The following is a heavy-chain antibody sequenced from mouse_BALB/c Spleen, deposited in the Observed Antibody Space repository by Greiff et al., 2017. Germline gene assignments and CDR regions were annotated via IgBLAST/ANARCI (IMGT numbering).Heavy chain of an antibody. V-gene: IGHV2-9*02. CDR3: ARGAYGNYLYYYAMDY. J-gene: IGHJ4*01. D-gene: IGHD2-10*02. CDR1: GFSLTSYG. Sequence: VQLKESGPGLVAPSQSLSITCTVSGFSLTSYGVHWVRQPPGKGLEWLGVIWAGGSTNYNSALMSRLSISKDNSKSQVFLKMNSLQTDDTAMYYCARGAYGNYLYYYAMDYWGQGTSVTVSS. CDR2: IWAGGST.